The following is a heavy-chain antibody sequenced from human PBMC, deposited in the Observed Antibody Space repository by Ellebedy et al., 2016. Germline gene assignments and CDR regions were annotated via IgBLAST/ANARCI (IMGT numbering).Heavy chain of an antibody. J-gene: IGHJ4*02. D-gene: IGHD4-17*01. CDR3: ARPDGDYGPFDH. CDR1: GYAFTTYA. Sequence: ASVKVSXXASGYAFTTYAIHWVRQAPGQGLEWMGWINSGNGDTKSSEKFQGRVTITRDTAASTAYMDLSSLRSEDTAVYFCARPDGDYGPFDHWGQGTLVTVSS. CDR2: INSGNGDT. V-gene: IGHV1-3*01.